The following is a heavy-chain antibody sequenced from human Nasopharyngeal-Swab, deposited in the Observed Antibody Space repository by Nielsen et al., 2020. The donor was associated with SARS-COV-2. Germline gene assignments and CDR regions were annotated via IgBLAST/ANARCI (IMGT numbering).Heavy chain of an antibody. CDR3: ARDPLVYGVLGAFDI. J-gene: IGHJ3*02. Sequence: SETLSLTSAVSGGSISSGGYSWSWIRQPPGKGLEWIGYIYHSGSTYYNPSLKSRVTISVDRSKNQFSLKLCSVTAADTAVYYCARDPLVYGVLGAFDIWGQGTMVTVSS. V-gene: IGHV4-30-2*01. D-gene: IGHD5/OR15-5a*01. CDR2: IYHSGST. CDR1: GGSISSGGYS.